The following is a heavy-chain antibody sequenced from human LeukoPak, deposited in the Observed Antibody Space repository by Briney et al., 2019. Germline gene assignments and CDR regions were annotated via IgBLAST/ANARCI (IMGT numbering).Heavy chain of an antibody. CDR1: GFTFSSYG. D-gene: IGHD3-22*01. V-gene: IGHV3-30*18. Sequence: GGSLRLSCATSGFTFSSYGMHWVRQVPGKGLEWVTVISHDAKSTYHADSVKGRFTISRDNSKNTLYLQMNSLRAEDTAVYYCAKDGGNYYDTAGNHLMRSYMDVWGKGTTVTVSS. J-gene: IGHJ6*04. CDR3: AKDGGNYYDTAGNHLMRSYMDV. CDR2: ISHDAKST.